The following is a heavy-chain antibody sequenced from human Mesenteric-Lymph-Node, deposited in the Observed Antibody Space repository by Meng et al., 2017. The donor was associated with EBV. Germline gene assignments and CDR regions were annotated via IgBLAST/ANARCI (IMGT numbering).Heavy chain of an antibody. CDR1: GGTIISNNW. CDR3: ASHTTYSTTGYLFLQH. Sequence: ESGPGLVKPSGTLSLTCTVTGGTIISNNWWTWVRQPPVKGLEWIGEIFHTGGTNYITSIKSRVTMSVDKSKNLFSLTLNSVIAADTAVYYCASHTTYSTTGYLFLQHWGQGTLVTVSS. D-gene: IGHD3-9*01. J-gene: IGHJ1*01. CDR2: IFHTGGT. V-gene: IGHV4-4*02.